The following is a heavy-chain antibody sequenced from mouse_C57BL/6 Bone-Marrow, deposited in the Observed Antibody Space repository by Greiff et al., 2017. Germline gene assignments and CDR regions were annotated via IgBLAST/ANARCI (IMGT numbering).Heavy chain of an antibody. V-gene: IGHV5-2*01. CDR2: INSDGGST. J-gene: IGHJ3*01. Sequence: EVKLVESGGGLVQPGESLKLSCESTEYEFPSHDMSWVRKTPEKRLELVAAINSDGGSTYYPDTMERRFIISRDNTKETLYLQLISLRSEETALYYYERPRQLGPRAYWGQGTLVTVSA. CDR3: ERPRQLGPRAY. CDR1: EYEFPSHD. D-gene: IGHD3-2*01.